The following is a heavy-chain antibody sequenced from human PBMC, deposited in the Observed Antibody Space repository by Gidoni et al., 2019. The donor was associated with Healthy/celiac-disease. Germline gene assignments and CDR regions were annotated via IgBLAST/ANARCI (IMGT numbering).Heavy chain of an antibody. J-gene: IGHJ4*02. V-gene: IGHV3-33*01. CDR2: IWYDGSNK. Sequence: QVLLVESGGVVVQPGLSLRLSCAASGFTFSSDGMHLVRQATGKGLEWVAVIWYDGSNKYYADSVKGRFTISRDNSKHTLYLQMNRLRAGDTAVYYCAREGSYVMDYWGQGTLVTVSS. CDR1: GFTFSSDG. CDR3: AREGSYVMDY. D-gene: IGHD3-16*01.